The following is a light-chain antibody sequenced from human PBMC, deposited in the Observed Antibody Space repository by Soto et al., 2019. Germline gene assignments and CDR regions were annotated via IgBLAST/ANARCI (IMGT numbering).Light chain of an antibody. CDR3: CSYAGYSTYV. CDR2: EVT. V-gene: IGLV2-23*02. J-gene: IGLJ1*01. Sequence: QSVLTQPASASGSPGQSITISCTGTSSDVGGYNYVSWYQQHPGKAPKLMIYEVTKRPSGLSNRFSGSKSGNTASLTISGLQAEDEGDYYCCSYAGYSTYVFGTGTKVTVL. CDR1: SSDVGGYNY.